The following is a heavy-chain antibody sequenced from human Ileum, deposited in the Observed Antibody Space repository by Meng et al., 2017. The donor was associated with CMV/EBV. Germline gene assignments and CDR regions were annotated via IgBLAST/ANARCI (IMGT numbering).Heavy chain of an antibody. J-gene: IGHJ4*02. CDR1: GVHIIIGGYY. CDR3: ARQRGYCSGGSCYHFDY. V-gene: IGHV4-30-4*08. Sequence: VHVDGSAHVLVAPSTTLYLTCIVLGVHIIIGGYYWSWTPHPPGKGLDWIGHIYYSGRTYYKPSLKSRVNISVDTSKNQFSLKLSSVNAADTAVYYCARQRGYCSGGSCYHFDYWGQGTLVTVSS. CDR2: IYYSGRT. D-gene: IGHD2-15*01.